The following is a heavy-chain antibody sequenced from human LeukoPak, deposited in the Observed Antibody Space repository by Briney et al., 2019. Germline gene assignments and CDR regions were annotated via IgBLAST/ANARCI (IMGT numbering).Heavy chain of an antibody. CDR3: TTSSYYYGSGSYRTVFDY. CDR1: GFTLSNAW. Sequence: GGSLRPSCAASGFTLSNAWMSWVRQAPGRGLEWVGRIKSKTDTGTTDYAAPVKGRFTISRDDSKNTLYLQMNSLKTEDTAVYYCTTSSYYYGSGSYRTVFDYWGQGTLVTVSS. D-gene: IGHD3-10*01. CDR2: IKSKTDTGTT. V-gene: IGHV3-15*01. J-gene: IGHJ4*02.